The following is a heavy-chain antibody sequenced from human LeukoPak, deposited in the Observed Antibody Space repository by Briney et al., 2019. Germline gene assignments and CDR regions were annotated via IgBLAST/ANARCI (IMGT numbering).Heavy chain of an antibody. D-gene: IGHD1-26*01. CDR3: AKVAYSGTYGQEALALFFDY. CDR2: ISGSGGST. CDR1: GFTFSSYG. Sequence: PGGTLRLSCAASGFTFSSYGMSWVRQAPGKGLEWVSAISGSGGSTYYADPVKGRLTVSRDNSKNTLYLQMNSLRVEDTAVYYCAKVAYSGTYGQEALALFFDYWGQGTLVTVSS. J-gene: IGHJ4*02. V-gene: IGHV3-23*01.